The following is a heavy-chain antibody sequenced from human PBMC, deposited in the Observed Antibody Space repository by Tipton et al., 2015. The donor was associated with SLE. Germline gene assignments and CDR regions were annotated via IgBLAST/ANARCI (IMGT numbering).Heavy chain of an antibody. CDR1: GGSVSSGSYY. CDR2: IYYSGST. Sequence: LRLSCTVSGGSVSSGSYYWSWIRQPPGKGLEWIGYIYYSGSTKYNPSLKSRVSISVDTSKNQFSLKLSSVTAADTAVYYCAREGDSGSYIDFWGQGTLVTVSS. D-gene: IGHD3-10*01. V-gene: IGHV4-61*01. CDR3: AREGDSGSYIDF. J-gene: IGHJ4*02.